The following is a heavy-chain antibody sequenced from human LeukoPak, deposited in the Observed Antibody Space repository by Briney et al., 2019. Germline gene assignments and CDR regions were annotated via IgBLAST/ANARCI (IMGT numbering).Heavy chain of an antibody. CDR3: ARATRVGAIPWFDP. Sequence: SVKVSCQASGGTFSSYAISWVRQAPGQGLEWMGGIIPIFGTANYAQKFQGRVTITADESTSTAYMELSSLRSEDTAVYYCARATRVGAIPWFDPWGQGTLVTVSS. CDR1: GGTFSSYA. D-gene: IGHD1-26*01. V-gene: IGHV1-69*01. J-gene: IGHJ5*02. CDR2: IIPIFGTA.